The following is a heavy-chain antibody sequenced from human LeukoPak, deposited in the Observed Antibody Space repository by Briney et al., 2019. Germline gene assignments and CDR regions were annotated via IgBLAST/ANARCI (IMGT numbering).Heavy chain of an antibody. CDR1: GFTFSSYE. V-gene: IGHV3-48*03. CDR3: AREFYDFWSGYNFDY. Sequence: PGGSLRLSCAASGFTFSSYEMNWVRQAPGKGLEWVSYISSSGSTIYYADSVKGRFTISRDNSKNTLYLQMNSLRAEDTAVYYCAREFYDFWSGYNFDYWGQGTLVTVSS. CDR2: ISSSGSTI. J-gene: IGHJ4*02. D-gene: IGHD3-3*01.